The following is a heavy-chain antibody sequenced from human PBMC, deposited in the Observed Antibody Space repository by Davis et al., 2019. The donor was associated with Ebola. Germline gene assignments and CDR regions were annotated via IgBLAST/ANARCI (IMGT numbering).Heavy chain of an antibody. D-gene: IGHD4/OR15-4a*01. Sequence: ASVKVSCKASGYTFTSYYMHWVRQAPGQGLEWMGIINPSGGSTNYAQKFQGRVTITADKSTSTAYMELSSLRSEDTAVYYCARALWWHSTPLDYWGQGTLVTVSS. CDR3: ARALWWHSTPLDY. J-gene: IGHJ4*02. CDR1: GYTFTSYY. CDR2: INPSGGST. V-gene: IGHV1-46*01.